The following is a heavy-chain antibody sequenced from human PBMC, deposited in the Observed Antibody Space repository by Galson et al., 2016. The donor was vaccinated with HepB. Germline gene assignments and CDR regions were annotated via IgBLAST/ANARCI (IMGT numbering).Heavy chain of an antibody. CDR2: IYWDDDN. D-gene: IGHD1-26*01. CDR1: GFSLSTSGVG. J-gene: IGHJ3*01. CDR3: AHRNYYYHRDALDV. Sequence: PALVKPTQTLTLTCTFSGFSLSTSGVGVGWVRQPPGKALEWLALIYWDDDNRYSPSLKGRLTISKDTSKNQVFLTMTNMDPVDTATYYCAHRNYYYHRDALDVGGQGTMVTVSS. V-gene: IGHV2-5*02.